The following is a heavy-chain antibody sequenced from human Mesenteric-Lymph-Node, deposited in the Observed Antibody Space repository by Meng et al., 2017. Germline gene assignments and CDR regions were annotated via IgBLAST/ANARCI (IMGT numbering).Heavy chain of an antibody. D-gene: IGHD1-20*01. V-gene: IGHV3-30-3*01. CDR2: MSFDGNNK. CDR3: AQDLNWRTY. Sequence: GESLKISCAASGFSFSNYAMLWVRQAPGKGLEWVTLMSFDGNNKYYRDSVKGRFTISRDNSENTLYLQMNSLRAEDTAVYYCAQDLNWRTYWGQGALVTVSS. CDR1: GFSFSNYA. J-gene: IGHJ4*02.